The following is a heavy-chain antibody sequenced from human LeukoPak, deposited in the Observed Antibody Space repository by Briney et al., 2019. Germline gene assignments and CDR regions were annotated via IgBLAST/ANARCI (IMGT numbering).Heavy chain of an antibody. D-gene: IGHD3-22*01. CDR2: ISGSGGST. Sequence: PGGSLRLSCAASGFTFSSYDMSWVRQAPGKGLEWVSAISGSGGSTYYADSVKGRFTISRDNSKNTLYLQMNSLRAEDTAVYYCAKDLTPSVYDSSGYDYWGQGTLVTVSS. CDR3: AKDLTPSVYDSSGYDY. CDR1: GFTFSSYD. V-gene: IGHV3-23*01. J-gene: IGHJ4*02.